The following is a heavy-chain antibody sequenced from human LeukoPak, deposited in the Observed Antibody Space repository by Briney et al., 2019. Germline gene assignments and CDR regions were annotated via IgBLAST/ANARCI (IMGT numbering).Heavy chain of an antibody. Sequence: EASETLSLTCTVSGGSISSSSYYWGWIRQPPGKGLEWIGSIYYSESTYYNPSLKSRVTISVDTSKNQFSLKLSSVTAADTAVYYCARQEDTAMARIDYWGQGSLVTVSS. CDR1: GGSISSSSYY. CDR2: IYYSEST. CDR3: ARQEDTAMARIDY. D-gene: IGHD5-18*01. V-gene: IGHV4-39*01. J-gene: IGHJ4*02.